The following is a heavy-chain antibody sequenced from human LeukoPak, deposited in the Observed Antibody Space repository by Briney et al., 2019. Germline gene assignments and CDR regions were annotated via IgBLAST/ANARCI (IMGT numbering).Heavy chain of an antibody. Sequence: GGSLRLSCAASGFTFSSYGMHWVRQAPGKGLEWVAFIRYDGSNKYYADSVKGRFTISRDNSKNTLYLQMNSLRAEDTAVYYCAKAAARWALYYYYYMDVWGKGTTVTVSS. CDR1: GFTFSSYG. CDR2: IRYDGSNK. D-gene: IGHD2-15*01. CDR3: AKAAARWALYYYYYMDV. V-gene: IGHV3-30*02. J-gene: IGHJ6*03.